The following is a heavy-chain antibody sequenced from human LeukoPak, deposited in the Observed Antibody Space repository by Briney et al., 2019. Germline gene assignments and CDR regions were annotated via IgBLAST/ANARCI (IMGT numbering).Heavy chain of an antibody. D-gene: IGHD2-15*01. CDR1: GYTLTELS. CDR2: FDPEDGET. Sequence: ASVTVSCTVSGYTLTELSMHWVRQAPGKGLEWMGGFDPEDGETIYAQKFQGRATMTEDTSTDTAYMELSSLRSEDTAVYYCATSGSTIVVVVAASLGLAFDIWGQGTMVTVSS. CDR3: ATSGSTIVVVVAASLGLAFDI. V-gene: IGHV1-24*01. J-gene: IGHJ3*02.